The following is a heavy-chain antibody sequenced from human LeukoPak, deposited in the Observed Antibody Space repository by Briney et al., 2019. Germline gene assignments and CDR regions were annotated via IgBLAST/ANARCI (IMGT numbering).Heavy chain of an antibody. D-gene: IGHD5-12*01. J-gene: IGHJ4*02. CDR2: IRSKANNYAT. CDR3: TRDIVGSNY. Sequence: GSLRLSCAASGFTFSGSAMHWVRQASGKGLEWVGRIRSKANNYATAYVASVKGRFTISRDDSKNTAYLQMNSLKTEDTAVYYCTRDIVGSNYWGQGTLVTVSS. V-gene: IGHV3-73*01. CDR1: GFTFSGSA.